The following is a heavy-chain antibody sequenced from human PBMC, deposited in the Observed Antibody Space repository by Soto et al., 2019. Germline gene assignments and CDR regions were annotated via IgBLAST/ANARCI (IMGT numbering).Heavy chain of an antibody. J-gene: IGHJ4*02. CDR3: ARGWTQLWFKYYFDF. CDR2: INHSGST. D-gene: IGHD5-18*01. V-gene: IGHV4-34*01. Sequence: QVQLQQWGAGLLKPSETLSLTCGVYGESFSGYYWSWIRQPPGKGLEWIGEINHSGSTNYNPSLKSRVTISVDTSKNQFSLKLSSVTAADTAVYYCARGWTQLWFKYYFDFWGQGTLVTVSP. CDR1: GESFSGYY.